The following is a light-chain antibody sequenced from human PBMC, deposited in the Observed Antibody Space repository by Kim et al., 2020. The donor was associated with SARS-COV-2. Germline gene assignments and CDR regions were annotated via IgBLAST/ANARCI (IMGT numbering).Light chain of an antibody. CDR3: QAWDSTSYV. Sequence: SVSPGQTATIPCSGDKLGDKYASWYQQKPGQSPMLVIYQDIKRPSGIPERFSGSNSGNTATLTISGTQTVDEADYYCQAWDSTSYVFGTGTKVTVL. J-gene: IGLJ1*01. CDR1: KLGDKY. CDR2: QDI. V-gene: IGLV3-1*01.